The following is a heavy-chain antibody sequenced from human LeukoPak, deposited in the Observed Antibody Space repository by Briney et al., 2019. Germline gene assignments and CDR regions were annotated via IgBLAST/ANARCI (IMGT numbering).Heavy chain of an antibody. CDR1: GYTFTSYY. V-gene: IGHV1-46*01. Sequence: WASVKVSCKASGYTFTSYYMHWVRQAPGQGLEWMGIINPSGGSTSYAQKFQGRVTMTEDTSTDTAYMELSSLRSEDTAVYYCATTVVPAAIKDWGQGTLVTVSS. CDR3: ATTVVPAAIKD. D-gene: IGHD2-2*02. CDR2: INPSGGST. J-gene: IGHJ4*02.